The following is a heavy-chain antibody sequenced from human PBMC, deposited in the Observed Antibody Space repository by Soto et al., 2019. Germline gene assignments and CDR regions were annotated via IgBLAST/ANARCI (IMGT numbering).Heavy chain of an antibody. CDR1: GYSFTSYW. CDR3: ARRAWTSVVVAARPRGALDI. Sequence: GESLKISCKGSGYSFTSYWIGWVRQMPGKGLEWMGIIYPGDSDTRYSPSFQGQVTISADKSISTAYLQWSSLKASDTAMYYCARRAWTSVVVAARPRGALDIWGQGTMVTVSS. CDR2: IYPGDSDT. V-gene: IGHV5-51*01. J-gene: IGHJ3*02. D-gene: IGHD2-15*01.